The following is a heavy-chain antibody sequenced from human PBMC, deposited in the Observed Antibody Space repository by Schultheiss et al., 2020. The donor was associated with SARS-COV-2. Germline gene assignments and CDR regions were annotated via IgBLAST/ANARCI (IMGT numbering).Heavy chain of an antibody. CDR3: TRHDTAMVSGAGFHP. J-gene: IGHJ5*02. D-gene: IGHD5-18*01. Sequence: ASVKVSCKASGYTFTSYDINWVRQATGQGLEWMGWMNPNSGNTGYAQKFQGRVTMTRNTSISTAYMELSSLRSEDTAVYYCTRHDTAMVSGAGFHPWGQGTLVTVSS. CDR1: GYTFTSYD. CDR2: MNPNSGNT. V-gene: IGHV1-8*01.